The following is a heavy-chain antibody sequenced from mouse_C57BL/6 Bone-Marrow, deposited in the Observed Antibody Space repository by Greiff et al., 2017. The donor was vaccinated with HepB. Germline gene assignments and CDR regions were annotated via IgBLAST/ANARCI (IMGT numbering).Heavy chain of an antibody. CDR2: NFPGSGST. CDR1: GYTFTSHW. D-gene: IGHD3-2*02. V-gene: IGHV1-56*01. CDR3: ARFIPDSSGQVDYYAMDY. Sequence: QVQLKESGPELVRPGASVKISCKAPGYTFTSHWMQWVRQRPGQGLVWIGENFPGSGSTYYNEKFKGKATLTVDTSSSTAYMQLSSLTSEDSAGYFCARFIPDSSGQVDYYAMDYWGQGTSVTVSS. J-gene: IGHJ4*01.